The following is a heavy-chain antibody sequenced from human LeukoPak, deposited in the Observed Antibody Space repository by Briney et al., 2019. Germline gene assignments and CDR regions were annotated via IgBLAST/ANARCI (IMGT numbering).Heavy chain of an antibody. Sequence: SETLSLTCTVSDGSISRYYWSWIRQPAGKGLEWIGRIYTSGSTNYNPSLKSRVTMSVDTSKNQFSLKLSSVTAADTALYYCAREVARRYYYYYMDVWGKGTTLTVSS. V-gene: IGHV4-4*07. J-gene: IGHJ6*03. D-gene: IGHD2-15*01. CDR3: AREVARRYYYYYMDV. CDR2: IYTSGST. CDR1: DGSISRYY.